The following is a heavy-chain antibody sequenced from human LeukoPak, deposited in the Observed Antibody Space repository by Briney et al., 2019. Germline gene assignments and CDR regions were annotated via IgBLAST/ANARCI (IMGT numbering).Heavy chain of an antibody. CDR2: ISGSGGTT. CDR3: AKGGSGWYKYDC. V-gene: IGHV3-23*01. D-gene: IGHD6-19*01. CDR1: GFTFSSYA. Sequence: GRSLRLSCAAAGFTFSSYAMSWVRQAPGKWLEWVSVISGSGGTTYYADSGKGRFTISRDNSKNTLYLQMDSLRAEDTAVYYCAKGGSGWYKYDCWGQGTLVSVSS. J-gene: IGHJ4*02.